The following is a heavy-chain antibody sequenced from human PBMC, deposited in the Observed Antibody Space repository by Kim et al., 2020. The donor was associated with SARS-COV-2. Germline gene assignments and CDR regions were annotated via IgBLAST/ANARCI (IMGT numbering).Heavy chain of an antibody. CDR1: GFTFSSYS. Sequence: GGSLRLSCAASGFTFSSYSMNWVRQAPGKGLEWVSSISSSSSYIYYADSVKGRFTISRDNAKNSLYLQMNSLRAEDTAVYYCARDSESSTELFFNWSWFDPWGQGTLVTVSS. V-gene: IGHV3-21*01. D-gene: IGHD1-20*01. CDR3: ARDSESSTELFFNWSWFDP. CDR2: ISSSSSYI. J-gene: IGHJ5*02.